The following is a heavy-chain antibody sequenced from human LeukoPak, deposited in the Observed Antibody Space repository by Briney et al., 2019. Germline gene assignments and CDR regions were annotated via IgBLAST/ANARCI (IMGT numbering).Heavy chain of an antibody. CDR2: ISSSSSYI. Sequence: GGSLRLSCAASGFTFSSYSMNWVRQAPGKGLEWVSSISSSSSYIYYADSVKGRFTISRDNAKNSLYLQMNSLRAEDTAVYYCARDYYSYSRGSWAFDIWGQGTMVTVSS. D-gene: IGHD3-22*01. V-gene: IGHV3-21*04. CDR1: GFTFSSYS. CDR3: ARDYYSYSRGSWAFDI. J-gene: IGHJ3*02.